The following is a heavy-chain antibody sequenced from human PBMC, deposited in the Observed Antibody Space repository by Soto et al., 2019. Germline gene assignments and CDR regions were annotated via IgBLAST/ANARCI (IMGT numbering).Heavy chain of an antibody. J-gene: IGHJ2*01. CDR1: GGSISSYY. CDR3: ARFNWYFDL. V-gene: IGHV4-59*01. Sequence: QVPLQESGPGLVKPSETLSLTCTVSGGSISSYYWSWIRQPPGKGLEWIGYIYYRGSTNYNPSLKSRVTISVDTSKNQFSLKLSSVTAADTAMYYCARFNWYFDLWGRGTLVTVSS. CDR2: IYYRGST.